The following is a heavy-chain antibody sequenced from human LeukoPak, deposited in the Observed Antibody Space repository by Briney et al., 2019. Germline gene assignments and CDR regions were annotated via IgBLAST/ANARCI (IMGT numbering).Heavy chain of an antibody. Sequence: GGSLRLSCVASGFIVSSHYMTWVRQAPGKGPEWVGRILSKAGGETTDYAAPVKGRFIISRDDSKNTLYLQMDSLKTEDTAVYYCTVNLVAAASGYWGQGTLVTVSS. CDR1: GFIVSSHY. CDR3: TVNLVAAASGY. J-gene: IGHJ4*02. CDR2: ILSKAGGETT. D-gene: IGHD5-12*01. V-gene: IGHV3-15*07.